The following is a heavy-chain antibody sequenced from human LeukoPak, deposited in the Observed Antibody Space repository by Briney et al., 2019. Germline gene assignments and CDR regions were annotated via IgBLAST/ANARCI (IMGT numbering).Heavy chain of an antibody. CDR1: GGSISSSSYY. J-gene: IGHJ4*02. CDR2: IYYSGST. V-gene: IGHV4-39*01. D-gene: IGHD3-22*01. Sequence: SETLSLTCTVSGGSISSSSYYWGWIRQPPGKGLEWIGSIYYSGSTNYNPSLKSRVTISVDTSKNQFSLKLSSVTAADTAVYYCARHPYDSSGYYYFDYWGQGTLVTVSS. CDR3: ARHPYDSSGYYYFDY.